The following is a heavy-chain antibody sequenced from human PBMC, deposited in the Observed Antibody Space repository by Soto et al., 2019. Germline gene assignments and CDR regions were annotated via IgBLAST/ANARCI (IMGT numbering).Heavy chain of an antibody. D-gene: IGHD6-19*01. CDR3: ARDLGGWTDY. CDR1: GYTFTSHA. V-gene: IGHV1-3*01. CDR2: INAGNGNI. Sequence: ASVKVSFNACGYTFTSHAMHWVRQAPGQRLEWMGWINAGNGNIKYSQKFQGRVTITRDTSASTAYMELSSLRSEDTTVYYCARDLGGWTDYWGQGTLVTVSS. J-gene: IGHJ4*02.